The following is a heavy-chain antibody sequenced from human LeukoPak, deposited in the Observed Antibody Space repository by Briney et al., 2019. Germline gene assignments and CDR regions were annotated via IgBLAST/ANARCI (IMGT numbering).Heavy chain of an antibody. Sequence: GASVKVSCKASGYTFTGYYIHWVRQAPGQGLEWMGWINPNSGGTDYAQKFQGRVTMTRDTSISTADMELSRLRSDDTAVYYCARPAGKTGIAVAGMAYWGQGTLVTVSS. CDR2: INPNSGGT. J-gene: IGHJ4*02. CDR3: ARPAGKTGIAVAGMAY. D-gene: IGHD6-19*01. CDR1: GYTFTGYY. V-gene: IGHV1-2*02.